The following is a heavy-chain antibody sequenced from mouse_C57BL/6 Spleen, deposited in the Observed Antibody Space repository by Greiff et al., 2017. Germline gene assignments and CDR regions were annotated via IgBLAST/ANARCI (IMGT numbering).Heavy chain of an antibody. CDR2: IDPETGGT. CDR1: GYTFTDYE. Sequence: QVQLQQSGAELVRPGASVTLSCKASGYTFTDYEMHWVKQTPVHGLEWIGAIDPETGGTAYNQKFKGKAILTADKSSSTAYMERRSLTSEDSAVYYCRGGAGDYDEAYWGQGTLVTVSA. D-gene: IGHD2-4*01. V-gene: IGHV1-15*01. CDR3: RGGAGDYDEAY. J-gene: IGHJ3*01.